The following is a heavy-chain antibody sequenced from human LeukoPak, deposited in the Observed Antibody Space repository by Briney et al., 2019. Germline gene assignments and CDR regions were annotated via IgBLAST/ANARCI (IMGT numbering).Heavy chain of an antibody. CDR1: GFTFGDYS. Sequence: GGSLRLSCTVSGFTFGDYSMAWVRQAPGKGLEWLGVVRSKAYDEPTEYAASVKGRLTISRDDSKSIAYLQMNSLKTEDTAVYFCARVQTYSSGLYNFDYWGQGTLVTVSS. D-gene: IGHD6-19*01. CDR2: VRSKAYDEPT. J-gene: IGHJ4*02. CDR3: ARVQTYSSGLYNFDY. V-gene: IGHV3-49*04.